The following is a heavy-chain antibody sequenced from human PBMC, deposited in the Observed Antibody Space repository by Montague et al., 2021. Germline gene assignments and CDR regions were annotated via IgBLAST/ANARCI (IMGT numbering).Heavy chain of an antibody. CDR2: LSASGRT. D-gene: IGHD2-15*01. V-gene: IGHV4-31*03. Sequence: TLSLTCSVSGGSISSGGFYFIFFLPPPGPGPAWLGSLSASGRTNYNPSLKSRLTLSRDTSKNPVSLRLTSVTAAETAVYYCARSGGYCSGGRCDTFDYWGQGTLVTVSS. CDR1: GGSISSGGFY. J-gene: IGHJ4*02. CDR3: ARSGGYCSGGRCDTFDY.